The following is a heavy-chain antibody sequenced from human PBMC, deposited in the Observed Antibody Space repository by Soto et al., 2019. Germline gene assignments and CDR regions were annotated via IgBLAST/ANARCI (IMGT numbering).Heavy chain of an antibody. V-gene: IGHV3-11*01. Sequence: GGSLRLSCAASGFTFSDYYMSWIRQGPGKGLEWLSYIGGGSRTIYYADSVRGRFTISRDNAKNSLDLEMNSLRAEDTAVYYCARCQSGNCYDFDYWGQGTLVTVSS. CDR3: ARCQSGNCYDFDY. J-gene: IGHJ4*02. CDR1: GFTFSDYY. CDR2: IGGGSRTI. D-gene: IGHD2-2*01.